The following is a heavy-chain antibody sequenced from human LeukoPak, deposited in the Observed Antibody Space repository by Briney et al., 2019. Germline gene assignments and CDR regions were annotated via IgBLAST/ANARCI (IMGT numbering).Heavy chain of an antibody. D-gene: IGHD4-17*01. CDR1: DDSFSSHY. V-gene: IGHV4-59*11. J-gene: IGHJ3*02. CDR3: ARDLVTVTKGFDI. Sequence: SETLSLTCAVSDDSFSSHYWTWIRQPPGKGLEWIGYISYIGSTNYNPSLKSRVTISIDTSKNQFSLELTSVTAADTAVYYCARDLVTVTKGFDIWGQGTMVSVSS. CDR2: ISYIGST.